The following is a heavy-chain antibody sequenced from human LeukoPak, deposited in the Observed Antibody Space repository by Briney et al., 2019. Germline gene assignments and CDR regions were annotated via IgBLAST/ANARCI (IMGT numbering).Heavy chain of an antibody. D-gene: IGHD3-10*01. V-gene: IGHV3-48*02. CDR2: ISSSSNLI. Sequence: GGSLRLSCAASGFTFSTYSMNWVRQAPGKGLEWISYISSSSNLIYYADSVKGRFTISRDNAKNSLFLQMNSLRDDDTAVYYCAGASWFGEWVRWGQGTLVTVSS. CDR3: AGASWFGEWVR. CDR1: GFTFSTYS. J-gene: IGHJ4*02.